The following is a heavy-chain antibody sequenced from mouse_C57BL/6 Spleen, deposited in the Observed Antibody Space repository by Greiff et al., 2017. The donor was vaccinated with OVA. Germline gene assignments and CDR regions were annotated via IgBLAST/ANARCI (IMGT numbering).Heavy chain of an antibody. Sequence: EVQLQQSGPELVKPGASVKIPCKASGYTFTDYNMDWVKQSHGKSLEWIGDINPNNGGTIYNQKIKGKATLTVDKSSSTDYMELRSLTSEDTAVYDCARWNYYGRWFAYWGQGTLVTVSA. CDR1: GYTFTDYN. J-gene: IGHJ3*01. V-gene: IGHV1-18*01. CDR3: ARWNYYGRWFAY. D-gene: IGHD1-1*01. CDR2: INPNNGGT.